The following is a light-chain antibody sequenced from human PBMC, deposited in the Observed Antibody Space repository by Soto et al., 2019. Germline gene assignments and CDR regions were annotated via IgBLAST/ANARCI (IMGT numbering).Light chain of an antibody. CDR3: AAWDDSLNGVV. CDR2: SNN. V-gene: IGLV1-44*01. CDR1: SSNIGSKT. Sequence: QSVLTQPPSASGTPGQRVTISCSGSSSNIGSKTVNWYQQLPGTAPKLLIYSNNQRPSGVPDRFSGSKSGTSASLAISGRQSDDEADYYCAAWDDSLNGVVFGGGTKLTVL. J-gene: IGLJ2*01.